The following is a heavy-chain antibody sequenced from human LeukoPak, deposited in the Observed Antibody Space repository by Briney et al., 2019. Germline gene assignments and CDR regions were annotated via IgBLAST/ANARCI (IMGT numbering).Heavy chain of an antibody. D-gene: IGHD6-6*01. V-gene: IGHV3-30*04. CDR1: GFTFSSYA. J-gene: IGHJ4*02. CDR2: ISYDGSDK. CDR3: ANPPTIRSYSSSPD. Sequence: GGSLRLSCAASGFTFSSYAMHWVRQAPGKGLEWVAVISYDGSDKYYADSVKGRFTISRDNSKNTLYLQMNSLRAEDTAVYYCANPPTIRSYSSSPDWGQGTLVTVSS.